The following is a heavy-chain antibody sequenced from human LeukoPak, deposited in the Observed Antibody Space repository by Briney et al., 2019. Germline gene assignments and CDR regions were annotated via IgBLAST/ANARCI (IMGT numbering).Heavy chain of an antibody. CDR2: IRYDGSNK. D-gene: IGHD6-19*01. CDR1: GFTFSTYG. V-gene: IGHV3-30*02. Sequence: GGSLRLSCAASGFTFSTYGMHWVRQAPGKGLEWVAFIRYDGSNKYYADSVKGRFTISRDNSKNTLNLQMNSLRAEDTAVYYCAKERDSGRLPDYWGQGTLVTVSS. J-gene: IGHJ4*02. CDR3: AKERDSGRLPDY.